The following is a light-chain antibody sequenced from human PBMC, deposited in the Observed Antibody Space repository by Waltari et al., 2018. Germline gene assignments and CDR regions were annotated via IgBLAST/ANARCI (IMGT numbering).Light chain of an antibody. CDR1: SSDIGAYNF. J-gene: IGLJ1*01. CDR2: DVN. Sequence: QSALTQPASVYGSPGQSITISCTGTSSDIGAYNFVSWYQKHPGKAPKVMIYDVNNRPSGVSSRFSGSKSGNTASLTISGLQAEDEADYYCSSYTTGSTRYVFGSGTKVTVL. V-gene: IGLV2-14*03. CDR3: SSYTTGSTRYV.